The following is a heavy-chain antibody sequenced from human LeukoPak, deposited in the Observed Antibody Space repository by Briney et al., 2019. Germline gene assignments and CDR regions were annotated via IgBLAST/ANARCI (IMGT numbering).Heavy chain of an antibody. V-gene: IGHV4-31*03. CDR3: AREAEYAQDAFDI. Sequence: SETPSLTCTVSGGSISSGGYYWSWIRQHPGKGLEWIGYIYYSGSTYYNPSLKSRVTISVDTSKNQFSLKLSSVTAADTAVYYCAREAEYAQDAFDIWGQGTMVTVSS. J-gene: IGHJ3*02. D-gene: IGHD2-15*01. CDR2: IYYSGST. CDR1: GGSISSGGYY.